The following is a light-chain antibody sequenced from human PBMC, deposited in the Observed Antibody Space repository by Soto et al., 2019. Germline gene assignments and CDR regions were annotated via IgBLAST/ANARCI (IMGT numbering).Light chain of an antibody. CDR3: QQSYSAPLT. J-gene: IGKJ4*01. CDR1: QSISSY. Sequence: DIPMTQSPSSLSASVGDRVTITCRAGQSISSYLNWYQQKVGEAPKLLIYAASTLQSGVPSRFSGSGSGTDFTLTILSLQPEDFASYYCQQSYSAPLTFGGGTIVELK. V-gene: IGKV1-39*01. CDR2: AAS.